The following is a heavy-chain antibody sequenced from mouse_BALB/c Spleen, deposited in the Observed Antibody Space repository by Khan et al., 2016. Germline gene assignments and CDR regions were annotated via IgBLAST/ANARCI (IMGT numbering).Heavy chain of an antibody. Sequence: QVQLKQSGPGLVAPSQSLSITCTVSGFSLTGYGVNWVRQPPGKGLAWLGKIWGDGRTDYNSGLKSRVSISKDNSKSQVFLKMNSLQTDDTANYYCTSDDDGFAYWGQGTLVIVSA. J-gene: IGHJ3*01. V-gene: IGHV2-6-7*01. CDR2: IWGDGRT. D-gene: IGHD2-12*01. CDR3: TSDDDGFAY. CDR1: GFSLTGYG.